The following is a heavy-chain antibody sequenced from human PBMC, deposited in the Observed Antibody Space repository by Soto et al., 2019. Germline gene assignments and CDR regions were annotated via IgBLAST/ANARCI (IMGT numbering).Heavy chain of an antibody. CDR3: ARDLQLRVCDY. CDR1: GYTFTGYF. CDR2: INPNSGGT. D-gene: IGHD1-7*01. Sequence: ASVKASCKASGYTFTGYFMHWVRQAPGQGLEWMGWINPNSGGTNYAQKFQGWVTMTRDTSISTAYMELSRLRSDDTAVYYCARDLQLRVCDYWGQGTLVTVSS. V-gene: IGHV1-2*04. J-gene: IGHJ4*02.